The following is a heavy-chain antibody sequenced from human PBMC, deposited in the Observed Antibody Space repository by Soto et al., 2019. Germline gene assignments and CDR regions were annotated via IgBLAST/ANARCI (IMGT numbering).Heavy chain of an antibody. Sequence: SETLSLTCTVSGGSISSYYWSWIRQPPGKGLEWIGYIYYSGSTNYNPSLKSRVTISVDTSKNQFSLKLSSVTAADTAVYYCARRLGEGSSGWYGYYYYGMDVWGQGTTVTVSS. D-gene: IGHD6-19*01. V-gene: IGHV4-59*08. J-gene: IGHJ6*02. CDR2: IYYSGST. CDR3: ARRLGEGSSGWYGYYYYGMDV. CDR1: GGSISSYY.